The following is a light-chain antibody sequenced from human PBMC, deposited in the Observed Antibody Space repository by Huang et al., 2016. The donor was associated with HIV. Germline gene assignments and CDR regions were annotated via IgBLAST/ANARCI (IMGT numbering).Light chain of an antibody. CDR3: QQYSTYSWT. Sequence: TQSPSTLSASVGDRVTITCRASQSISSLLAWYQQKPGKAPNLLIYKSSNLKTGAPSRFSGRGSGTEFTLTISSLQPDDFATYFCQQYSTYSWTFGQGTKVEL. CDR1: QSISSL. CDR2: KSS. V-gene: IGKV1-5*03. J-gene: IGKJ1*01.